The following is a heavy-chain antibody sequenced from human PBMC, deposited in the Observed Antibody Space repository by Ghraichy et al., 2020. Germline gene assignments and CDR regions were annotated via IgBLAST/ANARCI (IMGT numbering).Heavy chain of an antibody. Sequence: GSLRLSCAASGFTFSSYAIRWVRQAPGKGLEWVSAISGSGATTYYADSVKGRFTISRDNPKNTVYLQMNSLRAEDTAIYYCAKRNYGMDVWGQGTTVTVSS. CDR2: ISGSGATT. CDR3: AKRNYGMDV. J-gene: IGHJ6*02. V-gene: IGHV3-23*01. CDR1: GFTFSSYA.